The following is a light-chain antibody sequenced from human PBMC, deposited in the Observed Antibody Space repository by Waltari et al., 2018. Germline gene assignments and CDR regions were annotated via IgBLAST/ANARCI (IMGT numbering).Light chain of an antibody. CDR1: SSNIGSNY. J-gene: IGLJ2*01. CDR3: AAWDDSLSGPV. V-gene: IGLV1-47*01. Sequence: QSVLTQPPSASGTPGQRVTISCSGRSSNIGSNYVYWYQQLPGTAPNLLIYKNNQLPSGVPGRFAGSKSGTSASLAISGLRSEDEAGYYCAAWDDSLSGPVFGGGTKLTVL. CDR2: KNN.